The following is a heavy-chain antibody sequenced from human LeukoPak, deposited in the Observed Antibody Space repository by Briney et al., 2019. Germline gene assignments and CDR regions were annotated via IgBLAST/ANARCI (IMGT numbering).Heavy chain of an antibody. J-gene: IGHJ4*02. D-gene: IGHD6-13*01. Sequence: PGGSLRLSCAASGFTFSSYGMHWVRQAPGKGLEWVAVISYDGSNKYYADSVKGRFTISRDNSKNTLYLQMNSLRAEDTAVYYCAKDIGFLAAAGTFDYWGQGTLVTVSS. CDR1: GFTFSSYG. CDR2: ISYDGSNK. V-gene: IGHV3-30*18. CDR3: AKDIGFLAAAGTFDY.